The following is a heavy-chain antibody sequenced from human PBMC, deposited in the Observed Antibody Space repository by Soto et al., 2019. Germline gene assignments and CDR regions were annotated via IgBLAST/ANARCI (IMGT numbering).Heavy chain of an antibody. CDR3: AKDQAVGLHQYYGMDV. D-gene: IGHD5-12*01. Sequence: QVQLVESGGGVVQPGRSLRLSCAASGFTFSSYGMHWVRRAPGKGLDGVAVIFNDGSGKHYTDSVKGRFTISRDNSKNTLFLQMDSLTTEDTAVYYCAKDQAVGLHQYYGMDVWGQGTTVTVSS. CDR2: IFNDGSGK. CDR1: GFTFSSYG. V-gene: IGHV3-30*18. J-gene: IGHJ6*02.